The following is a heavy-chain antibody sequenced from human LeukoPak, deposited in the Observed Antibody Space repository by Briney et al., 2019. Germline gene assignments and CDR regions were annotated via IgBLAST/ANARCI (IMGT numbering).Heavy chain of an antibody. CDR1: GFTFSSYA. D-gene: IGHD3-10*02. CDR2: ISYDGGTK. CDR3: XXXXXXXYVNRSPLDV. J-gene: IGHJ6*02. Sequence: GGSLRLSCAASGFTFSSYAMHWVRQAPGKGLEWVAVISYDGGTKYYADSVKGRFTISRDNSKSTLYLQMDSLRPEDTAVYYXXXXXXXXYVNRSPLDVWGQGTTVTVSS. V-gene: IGHV3-30-3*01.